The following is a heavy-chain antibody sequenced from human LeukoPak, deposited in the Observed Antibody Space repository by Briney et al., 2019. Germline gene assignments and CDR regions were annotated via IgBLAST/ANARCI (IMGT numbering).Heavy chain of an antibody. CDR3: ATYRQVLLPFES. CDR1: GFTFSSYA. Sequence: GGSLRLSCAASGFTFSSYAMHWVRQAPGKGLEWVALISYDGSNKYYADSVKGRFTISRDNSKSTLSLQMNSLRAEDTAIYYCATYRQVLLPFESWGQGTLVTVSS. CDR2: ISYDGSNK. D-gene: IGHD2/OR15-2a*01. J-gene: IGHJ4*02. V-gene: IGHV3-30*04.